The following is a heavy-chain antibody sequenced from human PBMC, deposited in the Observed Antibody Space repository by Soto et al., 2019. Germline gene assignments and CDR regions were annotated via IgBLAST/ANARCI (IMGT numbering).Heavy chain of an antibody. CDR1: GYTFTSYG. CDR3: ARDRPLLWFGELLFDI. CDR2: ISAYNGNT. D-gene: IGHD3-10*01. V-gene: IGHV1-18*04. J-gene: IGHJ3*02. Sequence: GASVKVSWKASGYTFTSYGISWVLQAPGQGLEWMGWISAYNGNTNYAQKLQGRVTMTTDTSTSTAYMELRSLRSDDTAVYYCARDRPLLWFGELLFDIWGQGTMVTVSS.